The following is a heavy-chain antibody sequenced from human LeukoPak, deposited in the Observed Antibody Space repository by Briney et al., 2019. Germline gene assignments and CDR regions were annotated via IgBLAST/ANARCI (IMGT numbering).Heavy chain of an antibody. Sequence: SETLSLTCTVSGGSISSGDYYWGWLRQPPGTGREWIGYIDDSGSTYYNPSLKSPVTISVDTSKNQFSLTLSSVTAADTAVYYCARKSVVPAAMSHAFDIWGQGTMVTVSS. CDR1: GGSISSGDYY. CDR2: IDDSGST. V-gene: IGHV4-30-4*01. CDR3: ARKSVVPAAMSHAFDI. J-gene: IGHJ3*02. D-gene: IGHD2-2*01.